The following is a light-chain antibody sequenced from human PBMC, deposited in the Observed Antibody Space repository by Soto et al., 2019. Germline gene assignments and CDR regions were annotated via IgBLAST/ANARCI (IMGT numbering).Light chain of an antibody. Sequence: DIQMTQSPSTLSASVGDRVTITCRASQSISVWLAWYQQKAGKAPNLLIYKASRLESGVPSRFSGSGSETEFTLTISGLQPGDSATYYCQQYNSYSGTFGQGTKVDIK. CDR1: QSISVW. CDR2: KAS. V-gene: IGKV1-5*03. CDR3: QQYNSYSGT. J-gene: IGKJ1*01.